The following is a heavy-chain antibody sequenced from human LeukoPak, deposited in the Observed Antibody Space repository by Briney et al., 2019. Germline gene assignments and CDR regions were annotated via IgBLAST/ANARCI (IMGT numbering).Heavy chain of an antibody. CDR1: GFTFSDYY. V-gene: IGHV3-11*04. J-gene: IGHJ6*03. CDR3: TGGSDKVLSGEYYYYMDV. D-gene: IGHD2/OR15-2a*01. CDR2: ISSSGSTI. Sequence: PGGSLRLSCAASGFTFSDYYMSWIRQAPGEGLEWVSYISSSGSTIYYADSVKGRFTISRDNAKNSLYLQMNSLRAEDTAVYYCTGGSDKVLSGEYYYYMDVWGTGTTVTVSS.